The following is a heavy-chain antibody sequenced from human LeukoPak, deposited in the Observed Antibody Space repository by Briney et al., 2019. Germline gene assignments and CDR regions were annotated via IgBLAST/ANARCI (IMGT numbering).Heavy chain of an antibody. CDR2: VNESGGT. D-gene: IGHD1-26*01. Sequence: KTSETLSLTCAVYIDSFSNYHWNWIRQTPAKGVEWIGEVNESGGTNISPSLRSRVILSVDTSKNQFSLKLISVTVADTAIYYCARGQGATVPQVGKNWFDPWGQGTRVTVSS. CDR1: IDSFSNYH. J-gene: IGHJ5*02. CDR3: ARGQGATVPQVGKNWFDP. V-gene: IGHV4-34*01.